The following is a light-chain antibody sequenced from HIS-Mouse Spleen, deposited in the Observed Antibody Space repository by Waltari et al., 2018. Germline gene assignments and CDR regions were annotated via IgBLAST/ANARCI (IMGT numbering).Light chain of an antibody. V-gene: IGLV3-25*03. CDR3: QSADSSGTYVV. Sequence: SYELTQPPSVSVSPGQTARIPSSGVASPKQYAYSYKQNPGQAPGLVIYKGSERPSGIPERFSGSSSGTTVTLTISGVQAEDEADYYCQSADSSGTYVVFGGGTKLTVL. CDR2: KGS. J-gene: IGLJ2*01. CDR1: ASPKQY.